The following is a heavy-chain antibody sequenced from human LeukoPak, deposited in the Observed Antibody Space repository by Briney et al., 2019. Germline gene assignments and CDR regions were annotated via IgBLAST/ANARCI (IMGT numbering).Heavy chain of an antibody. CDR3: ARGLGDFWSGYYTTPYYFDY. CDR2: MNPNSGNT. D-gene: IGHD3-3*01. V-gene: IGHV1-8*01. CDR1: GYTFTSYD. J-gene: IGHJ4*02. Sequence: APVKVSCKASGYTFTSYDINWVRQATGQGLEWMGWMNPNSGNTGYAQKFQGRVTMTRNTSISTAYMELSSLRSEDTAVYYCARGLGDFWSGYYTTPYYFDYWGQGTLVTVSS.